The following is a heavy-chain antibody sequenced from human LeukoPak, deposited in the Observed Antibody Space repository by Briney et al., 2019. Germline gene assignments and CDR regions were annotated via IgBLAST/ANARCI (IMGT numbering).Heavy chain of an antibody. CDR1: GFTFSGDN. Sequence: GSLRLSCAASGFTFSGDNMNWVRQAPGKGLEWVSSISNSGSFIKYADSVKGQFTISRDNAKNSRYLQRNSLRTEDTAMYYCTRDRALNIRAYDIWGRGTLVTVSS. CDR2: ISNSGSFI. D-gene: IGHD3-10*01. J-gene: IGHJ3*02. V-gene: IGHV3-21*01. CDR3: TRDRALNIRAYDI.